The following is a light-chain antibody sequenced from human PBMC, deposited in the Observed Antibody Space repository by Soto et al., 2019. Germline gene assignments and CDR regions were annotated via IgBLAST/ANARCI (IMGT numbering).Light chain of an antibody. J-gene: IGKJ5*01. V-gene: IGKV3-11*01. CDR1: QTVSSY. CDR2: DAS. Sequence: EIVLTQSPATLSWSPGERAALSCRSSQTVSSYLAWYQQKPGQAPRLLIYDASNRATGIPARFRGGLSGTYFTLSISSLEPEDFAVYYCQQRSNWPPTFGQGTRLEI. CDR3: QQRSNWPPT.